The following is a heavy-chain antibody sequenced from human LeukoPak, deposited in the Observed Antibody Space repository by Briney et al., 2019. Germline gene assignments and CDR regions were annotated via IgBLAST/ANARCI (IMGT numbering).Heavy chain of an antibody. V-gene: IGHV3-20*04. J-gene: IGHJ4*02. CDR2: INWNGGST. Sequence: GGSLRLSCAASGPTFSSYSMNWVRQAPGKGLEWVSGINWNGGSTSYADSVKGRFTISRDNAKNSLYLQMNSLRAEDTAVYYCATNYYDSSRAASDYWGQGTLVTVSS. CDR3: ATNYYDSSRAASDY. CDR1: GPTFSSYS. D-gene: IGHD3-22*01.